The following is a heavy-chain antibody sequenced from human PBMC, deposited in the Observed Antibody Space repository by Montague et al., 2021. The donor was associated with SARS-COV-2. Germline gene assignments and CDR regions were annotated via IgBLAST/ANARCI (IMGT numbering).Heavy chain of an antibody. D-gene: IGHD3-3*01. CDR1: GGSISSSNW. Sequence: SETLSLTCAVSGGSISSSNWWSWVRQPPGKGLEWIGEIYHSGSTNYNPPLKSRVTISVDKSKNQFSLKLSSVTAADTAVYYCARGYRRITIFGVVIYDAFDIWGQGTMVTVSS. CDR2: IYHSGST. V-gene: IGHV4-4*02. J-gene: IGHJ3*02. CDR3: ARGYRRITIFGVVIYDAFDI.